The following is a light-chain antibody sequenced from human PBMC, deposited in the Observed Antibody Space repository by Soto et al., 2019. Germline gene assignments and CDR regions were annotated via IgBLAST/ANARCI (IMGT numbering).Light chain of an antibody. Sequence: PGERATLSCRASQSVGSYLAWYQQKPGQAPRLLIYDASTRATGIPARFSGSGSVTDFTLTISSLEPEDFAVYFCQQRTNWPPVTFGGGTKVEIK. CDR3: QQRTNWPPVT. J-gene: IGKJ4*01. V-gene: IGKV3-11*01. CDR1: QSVGSY. CDR2: DAS.